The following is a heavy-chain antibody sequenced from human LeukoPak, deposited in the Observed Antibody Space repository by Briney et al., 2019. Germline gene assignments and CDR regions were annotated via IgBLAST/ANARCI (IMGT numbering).Heavy chain of an antibody. V-gene: IGHV1-2*02. CDR1: GYTFTGSY. CDR2: MNPNSGGT. D-gene: IGHD6-19*01. J-gene: IGHJ4*02. Sequence: GASVKVSCKASGYTFTGSYMHWVRQAPGQGLEWMGWMNPNSGGTEYAQKFQGRVTMTRDTSINTAYMELSSLRSDDTAVYYCARIAVTSGRYYFDYWGQGTLVTVSS. CDR3: ARIAVTSGRYYFDY.